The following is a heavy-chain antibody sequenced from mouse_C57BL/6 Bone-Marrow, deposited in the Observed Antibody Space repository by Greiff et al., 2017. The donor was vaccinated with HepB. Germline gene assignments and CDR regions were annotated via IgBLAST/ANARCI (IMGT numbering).Heavy chain of an antibody. D-gene: IGHD2-1*01. V-gene: IGHV1-7*01. Sequence: QVQLQQSGADLAKPGASVKLSCTASGYTFTSYWMHWVKQRPGQGLEWIGYINPSSGYTKYNQKFKDKATLTADKSSSTAYMQLSSLTYEDSAVYYCERRSYYGNYAMDYWGQGTSVTVSS. J-gene: IGHJ4*01. CDR3: ERRSYYGNYAMDY. CDR1: GYTFTSYW. CDR2: INPSSGYT.